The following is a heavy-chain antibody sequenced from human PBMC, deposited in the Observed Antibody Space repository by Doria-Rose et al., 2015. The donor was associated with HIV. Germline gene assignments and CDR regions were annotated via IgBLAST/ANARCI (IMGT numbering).Heavy chain of an antibody. Sequence: CTVSGGSISSYYRNWIRQPPGKGLEWIGYIYSSGSTHYNSSLKSRVTISIDTSKNQFSLKLSSVTAADTAVYYCARFRPSRGIYYSLDVWGKGTTVTVSS. V-gene: IGHV4-4*09. CDR3: ARFRPSRGIYYSLDV. D-gene: IGHD3-10*01. J-gene: IGHJ6*03. CDR1: GGSISSYY. CDR2: IYSSGST.